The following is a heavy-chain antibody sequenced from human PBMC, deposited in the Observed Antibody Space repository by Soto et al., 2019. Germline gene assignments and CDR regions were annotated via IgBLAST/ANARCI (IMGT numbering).Heavy chain of an antibody. D-gene: IGHD6-13*01. CDR1: GFSVSTSH. CDR3: VKAPTYSSSWYPPPYYYYGMDV. J-gene: IGHJ6*02. CDR2: IYSGGAT. V-gene: IGHV3-66*02. Sequence: GGSLRLSCAAAGFSVSTSHISWVRQAPGKGLEWVSVIYSGGATHYAVSVKGRLIISRDKSKNTVDLQMSSLRAEDTAVYYCVKAPTYSSSWYPPPYYYYGMDVWGQGTTVTVSS.